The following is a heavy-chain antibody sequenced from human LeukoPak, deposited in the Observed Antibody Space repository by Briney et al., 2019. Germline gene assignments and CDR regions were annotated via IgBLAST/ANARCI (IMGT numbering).Heavy chain of an antibody. V-gene: IGHV3-53*01. CDR2: FYAGGHT. D-gene: IGHD3-22*01. CDR1: GFTVSAYS. Sequence: GGSLRLSCAASGFTVSAYSMSWVRQAPGKGLECVSVFYAGGHTYYPDSVKGRFTVSRDTSKNTVYLQMNSLSPEESAVYYCATPPGRDYYDSSGYRDYWGQGTLVTVSS. J-gene: IGHJ4*02. CDR3: ATPPGRDYYDSSGYRDY.